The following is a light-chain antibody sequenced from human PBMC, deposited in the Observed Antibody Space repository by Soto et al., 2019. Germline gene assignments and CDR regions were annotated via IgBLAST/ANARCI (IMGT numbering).Light chain of an antibody. V-gene: IGLV2-14*01. J-gene: IGLJ1*01. Sequence: QSALTQPASGSGSPGQSITISCTGTTSDVGGYNYVSWYQQHPGKAPKLIIYEVSNRPSGVSNRFSGSKSDNTASLTISGLQAEDEADYYCSSYTSSNTYVFGTGTKVTVL. CDR2: EVS. CDR3: SSYTSSNTYV. CDR1: TSDVGGYNY.